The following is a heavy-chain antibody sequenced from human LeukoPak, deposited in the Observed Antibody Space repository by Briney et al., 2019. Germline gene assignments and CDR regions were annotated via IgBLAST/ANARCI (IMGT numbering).Heavy chain of an antibody. J-gene: IGHJ6*03. CDR3: ARQGAAGKYYYYYMDV. V-gene: IGHV5-51*01. CDR2: FYPGGSDT. D-gene: IGHD6-13*01. Sequence: GESLKISCKGSGYSFANHWIGWVRQKPGKGLGGMGIFYPGGSDTRYSPSFQGQVTISADKSINTAYLEWSSLKASDTAIYYCARQGAAGKYYYYYMDVWGKGTTVTVSS. CDR1: GYSFANHW.